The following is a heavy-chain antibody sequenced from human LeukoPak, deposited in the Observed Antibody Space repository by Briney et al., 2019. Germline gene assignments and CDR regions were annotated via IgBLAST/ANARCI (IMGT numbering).Heavy chain of an antibody. CDR3: VREIIRLGQDDYFDY. CDR2: ISSSARTI. CDR1: GFTFSSYA. J-gene: IGHJ4*02. Sequence: PGGSLRLSCAASGFTFSSYAMSWVRQPPGKGLEWVSYISSSARTIYYADSVKGRFTISRDNAKNSLSLQMNSLRAEDTAVYYCVREIIRLGQDDYFDYWGQGTLVTVSS. D-gene: IGHD3-3*02. V-gene: IGHV3-48*04.